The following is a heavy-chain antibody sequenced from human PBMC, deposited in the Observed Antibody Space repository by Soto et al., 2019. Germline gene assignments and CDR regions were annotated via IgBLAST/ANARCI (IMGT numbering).Heavy chain of an antibody. D-gene: IGHD2-15*01. CDR1: GFSFSSSA. Sequence: GGSLRLSCAASGFSFSSSAMGWVRQAPGKGLEWVSSLSGGGRNTYYADSVKGRFTVSRDNSKNTLFLQMNSLRPEDTAVYYCVKASGYCSADNCFSSLFDFWGQGTMVTFYS. CDR3: VKASGYCSADNCFSSLFDF. CDR2: LSGGGRNT. J-gene: IGHJ4*02. V-gene: IGHV3-23*01.